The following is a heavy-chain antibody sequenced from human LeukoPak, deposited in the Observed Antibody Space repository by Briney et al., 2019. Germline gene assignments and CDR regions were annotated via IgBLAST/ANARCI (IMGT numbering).Heavy chain of an antibody. CDR1: GGSFSGYY. V-gene: IGHV4-34*01. CDR2: INHSGST. J-gene: IGHJ3*02. Sequence: PSETLSLTCAVYGGSFSGYYWSWIRQPPGKGLEWIGEINHSGSTNYNPSLKSRVTISVDTSKNQFSLKLSSVTAADTAVYYCARRPTDCSSTSCYMGGDDAFDIWGQGTMVTVSS. D-gene: IGHD2-2*02. CDR3: ARRPTDCSSTSCYMGGDDAFDI.